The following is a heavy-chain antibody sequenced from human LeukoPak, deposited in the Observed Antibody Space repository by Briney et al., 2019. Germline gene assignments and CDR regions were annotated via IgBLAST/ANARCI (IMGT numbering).Heavy chain of an antibody. CDR1: GYRFTDYW. Sequence: GESLKISCKGSGYRFTDYWIAWVRQMPGKGPEWMGVFYPGDSDTRYNPSFQGHVTISADKSISTAYLQWRSLKASDTAMYYCAREGDALSGYWDDGFAIWGQGTMVTVS. CDR2: FYPGDSDT. V-gene: IGHV5-51*01. D-gene: IGHD3-9*01. J-gene: IGHJ3*02. CDR3: AREGDALSGYWDDGFAI.